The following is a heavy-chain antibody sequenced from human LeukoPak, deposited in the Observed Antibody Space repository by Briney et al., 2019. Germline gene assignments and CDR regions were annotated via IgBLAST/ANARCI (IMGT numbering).Heavy chain of an antibody. J-gene: IGHJ5*02. V-gene: IGHV1-8*01. CDR2: MNPNSGNT. D-gene: IGHD2-2*01. Sequence: GASVKVSCKASGYTFTSYDIYWVRQATGQGLEWMGWMNPNSGNTGYAQKFQGRVTMTRSTSISTAYMELSSLRSEDTAVYYCARGYCSSTSCYYWFDPWGQGTLVTVSS. CDR3: ARGYCSSTSCYYWFDP. CDR1: GYTFTSYD.